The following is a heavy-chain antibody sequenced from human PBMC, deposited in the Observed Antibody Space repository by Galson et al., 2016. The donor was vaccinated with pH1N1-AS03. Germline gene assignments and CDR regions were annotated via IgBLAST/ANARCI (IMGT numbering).Heavy chain of an antibody. Sequence: SLRLSCAASGFTFSAYSMNWVRQAPGKGLEWLSCISSSSSSIYYAASVKGRFTISRDNANNSLLLLMNSLRAEDTAVYFCAREDFWDGFDIWGHGTTVSVSS. CDR1: GFTFSAYS. CDR2: ISSSSSSI. CDR3: AREDFWDGFDI. J-gene: IGHJ3*02. D-gene: IGHD3-3*01. V-gene: IGHV3-48*01.